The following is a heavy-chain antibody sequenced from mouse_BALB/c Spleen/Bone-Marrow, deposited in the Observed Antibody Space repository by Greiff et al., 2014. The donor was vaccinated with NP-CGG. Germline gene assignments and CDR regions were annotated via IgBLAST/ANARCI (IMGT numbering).Heavy chain of an antibody. D-gene: IGHD1-1*01. CDR1: GYTFTSYV. V-gene: IGHV1-14*01. J-gene: IGHJ4*01. CDR3: ARGITTVVPYAMDY. CDR2: INPYNDGT. Sequence: LVESGPELVKPGASVKMSCKASGYTFTSYVMHWVKQKPGQGLEWIGYINPYNDGTKYNEKFKGKATLTSDESSSTAYMELSSLTSEDSAVHYCARGITTVVPYAMDYWGQGTSVTVSS.